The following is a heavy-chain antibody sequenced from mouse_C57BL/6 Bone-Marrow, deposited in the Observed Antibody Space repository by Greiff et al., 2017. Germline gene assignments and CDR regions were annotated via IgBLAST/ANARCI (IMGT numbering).Heavy chain of an antibody. Sequence: QVQLKESGPGLVQPSQCLSITCTVSGFSLTSYGVHWVRQSPGQGLEWLGVIWSGGSTDYNAAFISRLSISKDNSKCQVFFKRNSLQADDTAIYYCAHLLLDYWGQGTTLTVSS. J-gene: IGHJ2*01. CDR2: IWSGGST. CDR3: AHLLLDY. D-gene: IGHD2-1*01. V-gene: IGHV2-2*01. CDR1: GFSLTSYG.